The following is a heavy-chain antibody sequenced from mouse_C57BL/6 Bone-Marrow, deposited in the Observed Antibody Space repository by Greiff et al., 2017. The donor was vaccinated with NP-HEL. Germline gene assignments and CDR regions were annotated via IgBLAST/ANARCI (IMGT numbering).Heavy chain of an antibody. D-gene: IGHD1-1*01. Sequence: EVQLQQSGPELVKPGASVKISCKASGYTFTDYYMNWVKQSHGKSLEWIGDINPNNGGTSYNQKFKGKATLTVDKSSSTAYMELRSLTSEDSAVYYCARYPGSSVDYWGQGTTLTVSS. J-gene: IGHJ2*01. V-gene: IGHV1-26*01. CDR1: GYTFTDYY. CDR2: INPNNGGT. CDR3: ARYPGSSVDY.